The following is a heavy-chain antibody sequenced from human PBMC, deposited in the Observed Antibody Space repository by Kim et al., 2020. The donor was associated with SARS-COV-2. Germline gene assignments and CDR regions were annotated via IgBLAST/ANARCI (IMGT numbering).Heavy chain of an antibody. CDR1: GFTFSSYA. V-gene: IGHV3-30*04. CDR3: ARDKESDDDAFDI. CDR2: ISYDGSNK. Sequence: GGSLRLSCAASGFTFSSYAMHWVRQAPGKGLEWVAVISYDGSNKYYADSVKGRFTISRDNSKNTLYLQMNSLRAEDTAVYYCARDKESDDDAFDIWGQGTMVTVSS. D-gene: IGHD2-21*01. J-gene: IGHJ3*02.